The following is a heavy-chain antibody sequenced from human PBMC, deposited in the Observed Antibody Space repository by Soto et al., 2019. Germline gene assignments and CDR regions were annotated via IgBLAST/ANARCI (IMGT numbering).Heavy chain of an antibody. Sequence: QVRLVESGGGLVRPGESLRLSCAASGFTFSDSSMNWIRQAPGKGLEWVSYISSGTSYTNYADSVKGRFTISRDNAKNSLFLHMNSLRAEDTAVYYCARSVVSSTRFDPWGQGTLVTVSS. J-gene: IGHJ5*02. D-gene: IGHD6-13*01. CDR2: ISSGTSYT. V-gene: IGHV3-11*06. CDR1: GFTFSDSS. CDR3: ARSVVSSTRFDP.